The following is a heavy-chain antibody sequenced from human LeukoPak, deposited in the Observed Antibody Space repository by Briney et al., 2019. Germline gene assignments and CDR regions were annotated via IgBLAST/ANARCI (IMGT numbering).Heavy chain of an antibody. CDR1: GFTFSSYS. CDR3: AREYQPLLPYYFDY. Sequence: GGSLRLSCAASGFTFSSYSMNWVRQAPGKGLEWVSSISSSSSYIYYADSVKGRFTISRDNAKNSLYLQMNSLRAEDTAVYYCAREYQPLLPYYFDYWGQGTLVTVSS. CDR2: ISSSSSYI. V-gene: IGHV3-21*01. J-gene: IGHJ4*02. D-gene: IGHD2-2*01.